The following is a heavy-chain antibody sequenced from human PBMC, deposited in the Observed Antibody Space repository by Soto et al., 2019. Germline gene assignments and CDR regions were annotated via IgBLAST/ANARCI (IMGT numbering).Heavy chain of an antibody. CDR2: IYHSGSP. Sequence: QLQLQESGSGLVKPSQTLSLTCAVSGGSISSGGYSWSWIRQPPGKGLEWIGYIYHSGSPYYNPSLESRVTISVDRSKNQFSLKLSSVTAADTAVYYCAAGGGLPRYYWGQGTLVTVSS. D-gene: IGHD5-12*01. CDR1: GGSISSGGYS. CDR3: AAGGGLPRYY. J-gene: IGHJ4*02. V-gene: IGHV4-30-2*01.